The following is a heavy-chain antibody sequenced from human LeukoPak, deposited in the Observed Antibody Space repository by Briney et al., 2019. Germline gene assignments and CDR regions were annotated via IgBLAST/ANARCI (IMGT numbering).Heavy chain of an antibody. Sequence: ASVKVSCKASGYTFTSYNMHWVRQAPGQRLEWRRIINPSGGSTSYAQKFQGRVTMTRDTSTRTVYMELSSLRSEDTVVYYCARERLRFLEWLFNTRNWFDPWGQGTLVTVSS. CDR3: ARERLRFLEWLFNTRNWFDP. CDR2: INPSGGST. V-gene: IGHV1-46*01. J-gene: IGHJ5*02. D-gene: IGHD3-3*01. CDR1: GYTFTSYN.